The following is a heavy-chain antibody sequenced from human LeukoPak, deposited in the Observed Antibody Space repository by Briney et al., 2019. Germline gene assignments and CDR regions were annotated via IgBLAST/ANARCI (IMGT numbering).Heavy chain of an antibody. D-gene: IGHD3-9*01. CDR2: ISSSAITI. CDR3: ARDRYNEYFHY. Sequence: PGGSLRLSCAASGFTFNNYEMNWIRQAPGKGLEWVSYISSSAITIYYADSVKGRFTISRDNAKNSLYLQVNSLRGEDTAVYYCARDRYNEYFHYWGQGTLVTVSS. V-gene: IGHV3-48*03. CDR1: GFTFNNYE. J-gene: IGHJ1*01.